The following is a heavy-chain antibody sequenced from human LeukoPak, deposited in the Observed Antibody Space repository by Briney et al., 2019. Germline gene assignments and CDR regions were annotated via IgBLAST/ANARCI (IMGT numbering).Heavy chain of an antibody. CDR1: GGSISSSSYY. CDR2: IYYSGST. V-gene: IGHV4-39*01. Sequence: SETLSLTCTVSGGSISSSSYYWGWIRQPPGKGLEWIGSIYYSGSTYYNPSLKSRVTISVDTYKNQFSLKLSSVTAADTAVYYCARHPVKRITIFGVVAKGWFDPWGQGTLVTVSS. D-gene: IGHD3-3*01. CDR3: ARHPVKRITIFGVVAKGWFDP. J-gene: IGHJ5*02.